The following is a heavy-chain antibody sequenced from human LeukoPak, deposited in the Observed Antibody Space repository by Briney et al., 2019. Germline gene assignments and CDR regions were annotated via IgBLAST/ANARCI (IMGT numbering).Heavy chain of an antibody. Sequence: GGSLRLSCAASGFIFGSCAMSWVRQAPGKGLEWVSLISGSGDNTYYADSVKGRFTISRDNFKNTLYLQMNSLRAEDTAVYYCAKDDFADYWGQGTLVTVSS. CDR1: GFIFGSCA. J-gene: IGHJ4*02. D-gene: IGHD2-21*02. CDR2: ISGSGDNT. V-gene: IGHV3-23*01. CDR3: AKDDFADY.